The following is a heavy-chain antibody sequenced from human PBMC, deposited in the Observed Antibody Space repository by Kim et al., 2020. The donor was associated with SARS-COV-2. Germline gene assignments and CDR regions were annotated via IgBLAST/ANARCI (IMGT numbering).Heavy chain of an antibody. CDR3: ARLALDSSGQSPSWVGYFDY. CDR2: IYYSGST. V-gene: IGHV4-39*01. CDR1: GGSISSSSYY. Sequence: SETLSLTCTVSGGSISSSSYYWGWIRQPPGKGLEWIGSIYYSGSTYYNPSLKSRVTISVDTSKNQFSLKLSSVTAADTAVYYCARLALDSSGQSPSWVGYFDYWGQGTLVTVSS. D-gene: IGHD3-22*01. J-gene: IGHJ4*02.